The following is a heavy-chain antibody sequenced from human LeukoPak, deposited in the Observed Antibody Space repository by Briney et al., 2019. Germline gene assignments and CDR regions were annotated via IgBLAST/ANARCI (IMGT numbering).Heavy chain of an antibody. Sequence: SGGSLRLSCAACGFTFSKYAMSWVRQAPGKGLEGVSAIGGSGGRTFYADTVKGRFTISRDNSKNTLYLKMISLRAEDTAVYYCAKDGRMPSLLWFGELPYYFDYWGQGTLATVSS. CDR1: GFTFSKYA. CDR2: IGGSGGRT. D-gene: IGHD3-10*01. CDR3: AKDGRMPSLLWFGELPYYFDY. V-gene: IGHV3-23*01. J-gene: IGHJ4*02.